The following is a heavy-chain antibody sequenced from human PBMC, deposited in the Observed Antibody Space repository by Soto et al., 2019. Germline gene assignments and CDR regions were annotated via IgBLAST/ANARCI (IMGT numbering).Heavy chain of an antibody. J-gene: IGHJ5*02. CDR1: GFTFSSYW. CDR3: ARGSRLTLRFLEWLSNWFDP. Sequence: GGSLRLSCAASGFTFSSYWMHWVRQAPGKGLVWVSRINSDRSSTSYADSVKGRFTISRDNAKNTLYLQMNSLRAEDTAVYYCARGSRLTLRFLEWLSNWFDPWGQGTLVTVSS. CDR2: INSDRSST. D-gene: IGHD3-3*01. V-gene: IGHV3-74*01.